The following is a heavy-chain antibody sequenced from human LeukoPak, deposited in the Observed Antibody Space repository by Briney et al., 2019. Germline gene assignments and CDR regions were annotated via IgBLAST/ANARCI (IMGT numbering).Heavy chain of an antibody. CDR3: ARSGERVGSYYYYGMDV. J-gene: IGHJ6*02. D-gene: IGHD1-26*01. Sequence: GGSLRLSCAASGFTFSSYSMTWVRQAPGKGLEWVSSISSSSSYIYYADSVKGRFTISRDNAKNSLYLQMNSLRAEDTAVYYCARSGERVGSYYYYGMDVWGQGTTVTVSS. CDR1: GFTFSSYS. CDR2: ISSSSSYI. V-gene: IGHV3-21*01.